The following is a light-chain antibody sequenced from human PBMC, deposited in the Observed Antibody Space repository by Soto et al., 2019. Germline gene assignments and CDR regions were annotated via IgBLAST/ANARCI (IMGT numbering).Light chain of an antibody. V-gene: IGKV1D-16*01. CDR3: QQYYIYPLT. CDR1: QDLNSY. J-gene: IGKJ4*01. CDR2: AAS. Sequence: DVQMTQSPSSLSASVGDRVTITCRASQDLNSYLAWYQQKPGNAPKSLIYAASSLQTGVPSRFSGSESVTDFTLTISTLQPEDSATYYCQQYYIYPLTFGGGTKVEIK.